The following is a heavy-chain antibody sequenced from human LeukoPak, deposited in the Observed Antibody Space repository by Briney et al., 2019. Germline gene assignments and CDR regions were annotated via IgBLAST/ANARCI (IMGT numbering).Heavy chain of an antibody. CDR3: ARVQRPLDGADY. CDR2: IYYSGST. D-gene: IGHD1-1*01. V-gene: IGHV4-59*01. J-gene: IGHJ4*02. Sequence: PSETLSLTCTVSGFTLSYNYWSWIRQPPGKGLEWIGYIYYSGSTYYNPSLKSRVTISVDTSKNMFSLKLSSVTAADTAVYYCARVQRPLDGADYWGQGTLVTVSS. CDR1: GFTLSYNY.